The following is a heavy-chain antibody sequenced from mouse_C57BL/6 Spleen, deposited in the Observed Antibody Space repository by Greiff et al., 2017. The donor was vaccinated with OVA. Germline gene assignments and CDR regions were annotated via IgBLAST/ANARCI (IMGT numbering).Heavy chain of an antibody. J-gene: IGHJ2*01. V-gene: IGHV1-55*01. CDR1: GYTFTSYW. CDR2: IYPGSGST. Sequence: QMQLKQPAAELVKPGASVKMSCKASGYTFTSYWITWVKQRPGQGLEWIGDIYPGSGSTNYNEKFKSKATLTVDTSSSTAYMQLSSLTSEDSAVYYCARITTVVSFDYWGQGTTLTVSS. D-gene: IGHD1-1*01. CDR3: ARITTVVSFDY.